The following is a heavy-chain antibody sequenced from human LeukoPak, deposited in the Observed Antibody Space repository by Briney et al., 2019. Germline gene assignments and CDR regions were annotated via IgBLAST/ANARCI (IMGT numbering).Heavy chain of an antibody. CDR3: ALGYYYDSSGSYYFDY. D-gene: IGHD3-22*01. CDR1: GGTFSSYA. CDR2: IIPIFGTA. V-gene: IGHV1-69*05. Sequence: GSSVKVSCKASGGTFSSYAISWVRRAPGQGLEWMGGIIPIFGTANYAQKFQGRVTITTDESTSTAYMELSSLRSEDTAVYYCALGYYYDSSGSYYFDYWGQGTLVTVSS. J-gene: IGHJ4*02.